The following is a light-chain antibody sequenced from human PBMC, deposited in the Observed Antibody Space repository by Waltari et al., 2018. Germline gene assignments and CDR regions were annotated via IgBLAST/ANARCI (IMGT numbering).Light chain of an antibody. V-gene: IGLV1-47*01. CDR2: RNY. CDR3: AAWDDSLRGVV. J-gene: IGLJ2*01. CDR1: SSNIGSNY. Sequence: QSVLTQPPSASGTPGQRVTISCSGSSSNIGSNYVYWYQQLSGTAPKLLIYRNYQRPSGVPDRFSGSKSGTSAPLAISGLRSEDEADYYCAAWDDSLRGVVFGGGTKLTVL.